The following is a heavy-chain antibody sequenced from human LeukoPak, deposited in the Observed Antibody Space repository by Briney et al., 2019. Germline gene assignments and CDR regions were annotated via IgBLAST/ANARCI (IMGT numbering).Heavy chain of an antibody. V-gene: IGHV3-23*01. CDR2: ISDSGGST. CDR3: AKVLSDYGDFDY. CDR1: GFTFSSYA. J-gene: IGHJ4*02. D-gene: IGHD3-16*01. Sequence: GGSLRLSCAASGFTFSSYAMSWVRQAPGKGLEWVSGISDSGGSTYYADSVKGRFFISRDNSKNTLYLQMNSLRAEDTAVYYCAKVLSDYGDFDYWGQGTLVTVSS.